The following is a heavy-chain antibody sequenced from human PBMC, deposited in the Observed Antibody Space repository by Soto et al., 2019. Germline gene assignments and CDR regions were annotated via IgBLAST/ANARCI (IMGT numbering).Heavy chain of an antibody. J-gene: IGHJ6*02. Sequence: PGGSLRLSCAASGFIFDDYAMHWVRQVPGKGLEWVSGVTWNSVKVVYADSVKGRFTISRDNAKSSLYLQMNSLRSDDTAVYYCVKDFPCSRDTCFPSYSVYGMDVWGQGATVTVSS. CDR2: VTWNSVKV. CDR3: VKDFPCSRDTCFPSYSVYGMDV. V-gene: IGHV3-9*01. CDR1: GFIFDDYA. D-gene: IGHD2-15*01.